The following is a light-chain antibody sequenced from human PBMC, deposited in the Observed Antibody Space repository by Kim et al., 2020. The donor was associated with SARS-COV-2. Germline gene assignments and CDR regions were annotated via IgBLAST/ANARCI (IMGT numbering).Light chain of an antibody. CDR2: GAS. J-gene: IGKJ2*01. Sequence: LAPGERATLSCRASQIFSSSSLAWYQQKPGQAPRLLIYGASSRATGIPDRFSGSGSGTDFTLTISRLEPEDFAVYYCQQYGNSPYTFGQGTKLEI. V-gene: IGKV3-20*01. CDR3: QQYGNSPYT. CDR1: QIFSSSS.